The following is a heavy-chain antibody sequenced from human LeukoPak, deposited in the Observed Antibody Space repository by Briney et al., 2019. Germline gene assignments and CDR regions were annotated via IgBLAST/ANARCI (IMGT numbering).Heavy chain of an antibody. Sequence: GGSLRLSCAASGFTFSDYYMRWIRQAPGKGLEWVSYISSSGSTIYYADSVKGRFTISRDNAKNSLYLQMNSLRAEDTAVYYCARDRKAVRILTGYRYWGQGTLVTVSS. D-gene: IGHD3-9*01. CDR3: ARDRKAVRILTGYRY. V-gene: IGHV3-11*04. J-gene: IGHJ4*02. CDR2: ISSSGSTI. CDR1: GFTFSDYY.